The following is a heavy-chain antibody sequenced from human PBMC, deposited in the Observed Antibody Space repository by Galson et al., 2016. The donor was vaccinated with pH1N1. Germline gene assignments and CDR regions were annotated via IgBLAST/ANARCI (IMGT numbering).Heavy chain of an antibody. Sequence: TLSLTCSVSGDSVSSGDYYWSWIRQSPGRGLEWIGCISGSGRTYYNPSLKSRLTISLDTSKNQFSLRLASVTATDTAVYYCAREGCGGSCYHYYYYYGMGIWGSGATLIVSS. V-gene: IGHV4-30-4*01. CDR2: ISGSGRT. CDR3: AREGCGGSCYHYYYYYGMGI. J-gene: IGHJ6*04. CDR1: GDSVSSGDYY. D-gene: IGHD2-15*01.